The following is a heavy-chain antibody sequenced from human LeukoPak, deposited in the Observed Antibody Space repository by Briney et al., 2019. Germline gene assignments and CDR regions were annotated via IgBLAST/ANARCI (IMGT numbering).Heavy chain of an antibody. Sequence: KSSQTLSLTCTVSGGSISSGDYYWSWIRQPPGKGLEWIVYVYYSGSTYYNPSLESRVTISVDTTTHHFSRELRCVNATDTAVYYSASVAPYYYGLGSYYHTTSVDYWGQGTLVTVSS. CDR3: ASVAPYYYGLGSYYHTTSVDY. V-gene: IGHV4-30-4*01. J-gene: IGHJ4*02. CDR1: GGSISSGDYY. CDR2: VYYSGST. D-gene: IGHD3-10*01.